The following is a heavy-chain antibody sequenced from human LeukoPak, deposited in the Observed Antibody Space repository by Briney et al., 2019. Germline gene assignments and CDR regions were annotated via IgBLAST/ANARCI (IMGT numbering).Heavy chain of an antibody. CDR1: GYTFTSYG. CDR3: ARGIGRLTPMGGMDV. J-gene: IGHJ6*04. V-gene: IGHV1-18*04. Sequence: ASVKVSCKASGYTFTSYGISWVRQAPGQGLEWMGWIGAYNGNTNYAQKLQGRVTMTTDTSTSTAYMELRSLRSDDTAVYYCARGIGRLTPMGGMDVWGKGTTVTVSS. D-gene: IGHD3-10*01. CDR2: IGAYNGNT.